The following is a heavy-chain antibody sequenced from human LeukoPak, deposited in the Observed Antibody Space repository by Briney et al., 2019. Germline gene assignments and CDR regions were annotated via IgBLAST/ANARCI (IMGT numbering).Heavy chain of an antibody. D-gene: IGHD3-10*01. CDR3: ARGRGRGVTSYYYYYMDV. CDR2: IYYSGST. CDR1: GGSISSSSYY. V-gene: IGHV4-39*07. Sequence: PSETLSLTCTVSGGSISSSSYYWGWIRQPPGKGLEWIGSIYYSGSTYYNPSLKSRVTISVDTSKNQFSLKLSSVTAADTAVYYCARGRGRGVTSYYYYYMDVWGKGTTVTVSS. J-gene: IGHJ6*03.